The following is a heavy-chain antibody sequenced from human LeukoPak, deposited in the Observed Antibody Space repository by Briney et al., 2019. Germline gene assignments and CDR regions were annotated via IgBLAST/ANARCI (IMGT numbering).Heavy chain of an antibody. V-gene: IGHV1-69*05. J-gene: IGHJ4*02. CDR3: ASRASGRYY. CDR1: GGTFTSYA. Sequence: SVSVSSTASGGTFTSYAISWVRQAPGQGLEWMGGIIPIFGTANYAQKFQGRVTITTDESTSTAYMELSSLRSEDTAVYYCASRASGRYYWGQGTLVTVSS. CDR2: IIPIFGTA. D-gene: IGHD1-26*01.